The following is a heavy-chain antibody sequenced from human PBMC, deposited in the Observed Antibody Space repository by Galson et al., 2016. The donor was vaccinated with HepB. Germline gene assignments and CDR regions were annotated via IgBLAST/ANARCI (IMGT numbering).Heavy chain of an antibody. D-gene: IGHD1-1*01. J-gene: IGHJ6*04. CDR2: IETAGDT. V-gene: IGHV3-13*01. CDR3: ARGKSLLTMTWNYGLDV. CDR1: GFTFSIHD. Sequence: SLRLSCAASGFTFSIHDMHWVRQVTGKGLEWVSAIETAGDTYYPDSVKGRFTISRENAKNSLYLQMNDLRAGDKAVYYCARGKSLLTMTWNYGLDVWGKGTTVTVAS.